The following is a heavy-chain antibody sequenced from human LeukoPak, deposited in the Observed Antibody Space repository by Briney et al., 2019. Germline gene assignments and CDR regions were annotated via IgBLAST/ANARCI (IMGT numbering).Heavy chain of an antibody. D-gene: IGHD5-24*01. V-gene: IGHV4-59*01. CDR2: SHYSGTT. CDR1: GGSISSYY. CDR3: ASVQGDGYSDL. Sequence: PSETLSLTCTVSGGSISSYYWSWIRQPPGKGLEWIGYSHYSGTTNYNPSLKSRVTISVDTSKNQFSLRLSSVTAADTAVYYCASVQGDGYSDLWGQGTMVTVSS. J-gene: IGHJ3*01.